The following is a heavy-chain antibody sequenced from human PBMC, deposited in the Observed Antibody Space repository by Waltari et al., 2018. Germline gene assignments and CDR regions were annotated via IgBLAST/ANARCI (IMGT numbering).Heavy chain of an antibody. CDR2: IWYDGSNK. V-gene: IGHV3-33*01. D-gene: IGHD3-10*01. J-gene: IGHJ3*02. CDR3: ASNELGGAFDI. CDR1: GFTFSSYG. Sequence: QVQLVESGGGVVQPGRSLRLSCAASGFTFSSYGMHWARQAPGKGRGWVAVIWYDGSNKYYADSVKGRFTISRDNSKNTLYLQMNSLRAEDTAVYYCASNELGGAFDIWGQGTMVTVSS.